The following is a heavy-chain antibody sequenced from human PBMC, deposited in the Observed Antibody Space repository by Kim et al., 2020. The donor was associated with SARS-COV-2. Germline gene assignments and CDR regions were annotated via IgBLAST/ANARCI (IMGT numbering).Heavy chain of an antibody. D-gene: IGHD5-12*01. V-gene: IGHV6-1*01. J-gene: IGHJ6*02. Sequence: SQTLSLSCAISGDSVSSNSAAWNWIRQSPSRGLEWLGRTYYRSKWYNDYAVSVKSRITINPDTSKNQFSLQLNSVTPEDTAVYYCARDYVATGSLASYYYGMDVWGQGTTVTVSS. CDR1: GDSVSSNSAA. CDR2: TYYRSKWYN. CDR3: ARDYVATGSLASYYYGMDV.